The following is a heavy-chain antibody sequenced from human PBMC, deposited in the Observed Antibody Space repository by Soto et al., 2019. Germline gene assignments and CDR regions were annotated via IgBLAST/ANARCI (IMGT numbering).Heavy chain of an antibody. V-gene: IGHV1-18*01. D-gene: IGHD3-3*01. Sequence: QVQLVQSGAEVKKPGASVKVSCKASGYTFTAHGISWVRQAPGRGLEWMGWVSGDNSHTNYAQSLQDRVTMTTDISTNTDYMELRSLRSDDTAVYYGARALGCGRIATCDREWLDTWGQATLVSVSS. CDR1: GYTFTAHG. CDR3: ARALGCGRIATCDREWLDT. J-gene: IGHJ5*02. CDR2: VSGDNSHT.